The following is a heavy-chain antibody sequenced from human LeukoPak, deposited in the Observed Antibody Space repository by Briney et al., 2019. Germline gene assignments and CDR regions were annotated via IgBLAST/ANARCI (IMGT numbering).Heavy chain of an antibody. J-gene: IGHJ4*02. CDR1: GYSFSSYW. Sequence: GESLKISCKGSGYSFSSYWIAWVRQMPGKGLEWMGIIYSPSFQGQVTISADKSISTAYLQWSSLKASDTAMYYCARVGDGYNFREFDYWGQGTLVTVSS. V-gene: IGHV5-51*01. D-gene: IGHD5-24*01. CDR2: IY. CDR3: ARVGDGYNFREFDY.